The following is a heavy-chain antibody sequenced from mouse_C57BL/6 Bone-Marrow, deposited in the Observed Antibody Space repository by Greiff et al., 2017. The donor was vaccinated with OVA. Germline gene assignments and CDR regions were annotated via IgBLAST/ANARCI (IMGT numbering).Heavy chain of an antibody. CDR2: IDPSDSYT. D-gene: IGHD2-4*01. CDR1: GYTFTSYW. CDR3: ARGATYEYEVDWFAY. V-gene: IGHV1-69*01. Sequence: QVHVKQPGAELVMPGASVKLSCKASGYTFTSYWMHWVKQRPGQGLEWIGEIDPSDSYTNYTQKFKGKSTLTVDKSSSADYMQLSSLTSEDSAVYYCARGATYEYEVDWFAYWGQGTLVTVSA. J-gene: IGHJ3*01.